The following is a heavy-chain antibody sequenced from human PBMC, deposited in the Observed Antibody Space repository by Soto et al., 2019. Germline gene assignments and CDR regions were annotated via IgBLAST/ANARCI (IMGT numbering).Heavy chain of an antibody. J-gene: IGHJ6*02. Sequence: KTSETLSLTCTVSGGSISSYYWSWIRQPPGKGLEWIGYIYYSGSTNYNPSLKSRVTISVDTSKNQFSLKLSSVTAADPAVYYCARARYDFFDYYYYGMDVWGQGTTVTVSS. CDR2: IYYSGST. CDR1: GGSISSYY. CDR3: ARARYDFFDYYYYGMDV. V-gene: IGHV4-59*01. D-gene: IGHD3-3*01.